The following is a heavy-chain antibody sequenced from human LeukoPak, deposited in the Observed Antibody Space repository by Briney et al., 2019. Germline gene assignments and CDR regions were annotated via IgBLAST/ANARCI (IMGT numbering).Heavy chain of an antibody. D-gene: IGHD6-13*01. J-gene: IGHJ5*02. CDR2: MRYNGDNG. V-gene: IGHV3-30*02. Sequence: GGSLRLSCAASGFSFTYYGMHWVRQAPGKGLEWVAFMRYNGDNGYYADSVKGRFTISRDNSKNMLYLQMNSLRADDTGLYYCAKDREQQLVRGWFDPWGQGTLVTVSS. CDR3: AKDREQQLVRGWFDP. CDR1: GFSFTYYG.